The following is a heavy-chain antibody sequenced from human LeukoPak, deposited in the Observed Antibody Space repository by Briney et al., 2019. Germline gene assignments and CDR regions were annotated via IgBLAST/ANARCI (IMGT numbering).Heavy chain of an antibody. J-gene: IGHJ6*02. V-gene: IGHV4-34*01. D-gene: IGHD3-10*01. CDR1: GGSFSGYY. CDR3: ARDPYGSGSYAPSYYYYGMDV. CDR2: INHSGST. Sequence: SETLSLTCAVYGGSFSGYYWSWIRQPPGKGLEWIGGINHSGSTNYNPSLKSRVTISVDTSKNQFSLKLSSVTAADTAVYYCARDPYGSGSYAPSYYYYGMDVWGQGTTVTVSS.